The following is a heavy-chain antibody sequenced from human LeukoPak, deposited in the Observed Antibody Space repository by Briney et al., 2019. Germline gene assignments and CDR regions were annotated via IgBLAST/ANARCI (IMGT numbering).Heavy chain of an antibody. Sequence: PGASLKISCKGSGYIFRSYWIGWVRQLPGKGLEWMGIIYPGDSDTRYSPSFQGQVTISADKSISTAYLQWSSLKASDTAMYYCAKAEALASAFDYGGQGTLVTVSS. CDR2: IYPGDSDT. D-gene: IGHD6-13*01. J-gene: IGHJ4*02. CDR1: GYIFRSYW. V-gene: IGHV5-51*01. CDR3: AKAEALASAFDY.